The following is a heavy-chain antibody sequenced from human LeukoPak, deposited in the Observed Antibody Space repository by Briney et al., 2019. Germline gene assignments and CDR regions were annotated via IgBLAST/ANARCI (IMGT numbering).Heavy chain of an antibody. CDR1: GSTLSDNY. CDR2: VYRGGGT. V-gene: IGHV3-53*01. D-gene: IGHD3-3*01. Sequence: PGGSLRLSCEASGSTLSDNYMSWVRQAPGKGLEWISVVYRGGGTHYADSVKGRFTMSRDNAKNSLYLQMNSLRAEDTAVYYCAREITIFGVVSDWGQGTLVTVSS. J-gene: IGHJ4*02. CDR3: AREITIFGVVSD.